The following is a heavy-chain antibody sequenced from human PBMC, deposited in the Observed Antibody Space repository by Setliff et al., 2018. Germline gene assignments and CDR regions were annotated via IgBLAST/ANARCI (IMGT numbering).Heavy chain of an antibody. CDR3: ASLQAAQYFQY. V-gene: IGHV5-51*01. J-gene: IGHJ1*01. CDR1: GYSFTSNW. CDR2: IYPGDSES. Sequence: GESLKISCVGSGYSFTSNWIAWVRHMPGKGLDWMGIIYPGDSESRYSPSFQGRVTISVDKSISTAYLQWGSLRASDSAIYYCASLQAAQYFQYWGQGTLVTVSS.